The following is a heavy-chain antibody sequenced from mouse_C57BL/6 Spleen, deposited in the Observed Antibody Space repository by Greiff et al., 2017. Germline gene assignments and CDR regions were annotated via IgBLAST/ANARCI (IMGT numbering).Heavy chain of an antibody. D-gene: IGHD3-2*02. J-gene: IGHJ3*01. Sequence: QVQLQQPGAELVKPGASVKLSCKASGYTFTSYWMHWVKQRPGQGLEWIGMIHPNSGSTNYNEKFKSKATLTVDKSSSTAYMQLSSLTSEDSAVYYCARYSSGDGAWFADWGQGTLVTVSA. CDR3: ARYSSGDGAWFAD. V-gene: IGHV1-64*01. CDR1: GYTFTSYW. CDR2: IHPNSGST.